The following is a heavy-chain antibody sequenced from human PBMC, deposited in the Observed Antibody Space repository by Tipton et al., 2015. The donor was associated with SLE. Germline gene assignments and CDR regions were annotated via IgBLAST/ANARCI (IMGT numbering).Heavy chain of an antibody. CDR3: AKGGTGKFDY. CDR1: GFTFDDYG. V-gene: IGHV3-21*04. Sequence: SLRLSCAASGFTFDDYGMSWVRQAPGKGLEWVSYISRSTKDIYYADSVKGRFTISRDNAKNSLYLQMNSLRVEDTAVYYCAKGGTGKFDYWGQGTLVTVSS. CDR2: ISRSTKDI. D-gene: IGHD7-27*01. J-gene: IGHJ4*02.